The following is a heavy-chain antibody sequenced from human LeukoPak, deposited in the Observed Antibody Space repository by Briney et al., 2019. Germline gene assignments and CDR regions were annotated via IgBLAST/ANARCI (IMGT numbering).Heavy chain of an antibody. CDR1: GFTFSGYS. D-gene: IGHD2-2*01. CDR3: ARLRCSSTSCYAGRFDY. CDR2: ISSSASSI. V-gene: IGHV3-48*04. Sequence: GGSLRLSCAASGFTFSGYSMNWVRQAPGKGLEWVSYISSSASSIYYADSVKGRFTISRDNAKNSLYLQMNSLRAEDTAVYYCARLRCSSTSCYAGRFDYWGQGTLVTVSS. J-gene: IGHJ4*02.